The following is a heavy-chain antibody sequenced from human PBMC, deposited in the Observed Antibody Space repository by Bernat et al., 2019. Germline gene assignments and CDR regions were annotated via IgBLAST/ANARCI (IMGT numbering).Heavy chain of an antibody. CDR3: ASDDRHYDAFDI. CDR2: ISYDGSNK. J-gene: IGHJ3*02. Sequence: QVQLVESGGGVVQPGRSLRLSCAASGFTFSSYAMHWVRQAPGKGLEWVAVISYDGSNKYYADSVKGRFTISRDNSKNTLYLQMNSLRPEDTAVYYCASDDRHYDAFDIWGQGTMVTVSS. V-gene: IGHV3-30*01. CDR1: GFTFSSYA.